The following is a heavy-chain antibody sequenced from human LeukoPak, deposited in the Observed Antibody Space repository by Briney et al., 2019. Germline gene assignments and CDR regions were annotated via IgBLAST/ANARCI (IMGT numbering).Heavy chain of an antibody. CDR2: IKQDGSEK. V-gene: IGHV3-7*01. J-gene: IGHJ4*02. D-gene: IGHD1-26*01. Sequence: PGGSLRLSCAASGFTFSSYWMSWVRQAPGKGLEWVANIKQDGSEKYYVDSVKGRYTISRDNAKNSLYLQMNSLRAEDTAVYYCARRRYSGSSQHFDCWGQGTLVTVSS. CDR3: ARRRYSGSSQHFDC. CDR1: GFTFSSYW.